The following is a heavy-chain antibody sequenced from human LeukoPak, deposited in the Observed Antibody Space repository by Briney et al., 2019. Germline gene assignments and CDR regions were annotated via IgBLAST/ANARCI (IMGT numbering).Heavy chain of an antibody. CDR2: ISSNGGST. CDR3: VKSRFDSSGSFLEPEYFQH. Sequence: GGSLRLSCSASGFTFSSYAMHWVRQAPGKGLEYVSAISSNGGSTYYADSVKGRFTISRDNSKNTLYLQMSSLRAEDTAVYYCVKSRFDSSGSFLEPEYFQHWGQGTLVTVSS. V-gene: IGHV3-64D*06. CDR1: GFTFSSYA. D-gene: IGHD3-22*01. J-gene: IGHJ1*01.